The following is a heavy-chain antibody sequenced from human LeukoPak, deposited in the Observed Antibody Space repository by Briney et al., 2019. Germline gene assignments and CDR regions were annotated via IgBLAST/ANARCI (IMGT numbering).Heavy chain of an antibody. CDR1: GGSINSSNCD. CDR3: ARHGGLVGVVQAFDP. J-gene: IGHJ5*02. D-gene: IGHD4-23*01. CDR2: IYYTGTT. V-gene: IGHV4-39*01. Sequence: SETLSLTCTVSGGSINSSNCDWDSIRQPPGKGLEWIGSIYYTGTTFYKSTLKSRVTISVDTAKSQFSLKMTSLTAADTAVYFCARHGGLVGVVQAFDPWGQGTLVTVSS.